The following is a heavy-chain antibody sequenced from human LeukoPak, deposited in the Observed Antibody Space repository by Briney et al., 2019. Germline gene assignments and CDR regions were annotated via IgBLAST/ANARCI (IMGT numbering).Heavy chain of an antibody. CDR2: INPSGGST. D-gene: IGHD3-10*01. V-gene: IGHV1-46*01. J-gene: IGHJ6*04. CDR3: ARGLLRGVPSDV. CDR1: GYTFTSYY. Sequence: ASVKVSCRASGYTFTSYYMHWVRQAPGQGLEWMGIINPSGGSTSYAQKFQGRVTMTRDTSTSTVYMELSSLRSEDTAVYYCARGLLRGVPSDVWGKGTTVTISS.